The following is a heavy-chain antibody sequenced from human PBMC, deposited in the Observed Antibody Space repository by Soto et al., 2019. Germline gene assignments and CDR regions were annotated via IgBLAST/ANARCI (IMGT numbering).Heavy chain of an antibody. Sequence: SETLSLTCTVSGGSISSGDYYWSWIRQPPGKGLEWIGYIYYSGSTYYNPSLKSRVTISVDTSKNQFSLKLSSVTAADTAVYYCARDCSGGSCSAPYYYYGMDVWRQGTTVTVSS. CDR1: GGSISSGDYY. D-gene: IGHD2-15*01. V-gene: IGHV4-30-4*01. CDR2: IYYSGST. CDR3: ARDCSGGSCSAPYYYYGMDV. J-gene: IGHJ6*02.